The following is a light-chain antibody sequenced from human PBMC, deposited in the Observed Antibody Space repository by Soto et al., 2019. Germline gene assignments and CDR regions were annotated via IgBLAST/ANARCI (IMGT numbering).Light chain of an antibody. V-gene: IGKV3-20*01. Sequence: EIVLTQSPGTLSFSPGERATLSFRSTQSVSSSYLAWYQQKPGQAPRLLIYDASNRATGIPARFSGSGSGREFTLTINSLESEDFAVYYCQQYGSSPLTFGGGTKVDIK. CDR3: QQYGSSPLT. J-gene: IGKJ4*01. CDR2: DAS. CDR1: QSVSSSY.